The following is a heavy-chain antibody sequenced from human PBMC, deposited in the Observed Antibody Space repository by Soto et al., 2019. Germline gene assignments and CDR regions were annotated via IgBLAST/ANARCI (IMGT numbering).Heavy chain of an antibody. J-gene: IGHJ4*02. Sequence: GSLRLSCAASGFIFNNFGMHWVRQAPGKGLERVAVIWFDGSTTYYADSVKGRCTISRDNSKNTLYLEINSLRAEDTAVYYCAKNHNYYDRSGHYYGDGGFDYWGQGTRVTVSS. V-gene: IGHV3-33*03. CDR1: GFIFNNFG. D-gene: IGHD3-22*01. CDR3: AKNHNYYDRSGHYYGDGGFDY. CDR2: IWFDGSTT.